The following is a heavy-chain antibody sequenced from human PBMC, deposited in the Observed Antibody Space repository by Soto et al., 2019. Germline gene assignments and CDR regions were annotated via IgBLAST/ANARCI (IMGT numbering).Heavy chain of an antibody. CDR1: GGSISSYY. Sequence: PSETLSLTCTVSGGSISSYYWSWIRQPPGKGLEWIGYIYYSESTNYNPSHKSRVTISVDTSKNQYSLKLSSVTAADTALYYCARSTNRWFGELFTYYYGMDVWGQGTTVTVS. V-gene: IGHV4-59*01. CDR3: ARSTNRWFGELFTYYYGMDV. CDR2: IYYSEST. D-gene: IGHD3-10*01. J-gene: IGHJ6*02.